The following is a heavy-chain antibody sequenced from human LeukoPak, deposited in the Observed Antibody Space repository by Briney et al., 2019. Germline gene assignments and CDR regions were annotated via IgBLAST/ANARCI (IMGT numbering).Heavy chain of an antibody. J-gene: IGHJ4*02. CDR3: AREAVAGPFDY. Sequence: SETLPLTCTVSGGSISSYYWSWIRQPPGKGLEWIGYIYYSGSTNYNPSLKSRVTISVDTPKNQFSLKLSSVTAADTAVYYCAREAVAGPFDYWGQGTLVTVSS. CDR1: GGSISSYY. CDR2: IYYSGST. V-gene: IGHV4-59*01. D-gene: IGHD6-19*01.